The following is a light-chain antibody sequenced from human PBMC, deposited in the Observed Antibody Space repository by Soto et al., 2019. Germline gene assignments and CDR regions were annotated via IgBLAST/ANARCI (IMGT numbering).Light chain of an antibody. CDR2: EVS. CDR1: TSDVGGYNF. V-gene: IGLV2-14*01. Sequence: QSVLTQPASVSGSPGQSITISCTGTTSDVGGYNFVSWYQQHPGKAPKLMIYEVSNRPSGVSNRYAGSKSGNTASLTTSGPHAEDDAAYSCLTYTRSLKWVFGGGTPLTVL. CDR3: LTYTRSLKWV. J-gene: IGLJ3*02.